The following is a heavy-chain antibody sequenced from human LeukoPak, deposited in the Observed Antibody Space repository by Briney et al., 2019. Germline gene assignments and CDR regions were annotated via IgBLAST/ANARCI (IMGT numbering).Heavy chain of an antibody. CDR2: IYYSGST. CDR1: GGSLSSYY. Sequence: SETLSLTCTVSGGSLSSYYWSWTRQPPGKGLEWIGYIYYSGSTNYNPSLKSRVTISVDTSKNQFSLKLSSVTAADTAVYYCARLQVYYFDYWGQGTLVTVSS. J-gene: IGHJ4*02. CDR3: ARLQVYYFDY. D-gene: IGHD2-8*01. V-gene: IGHV4-59*08.